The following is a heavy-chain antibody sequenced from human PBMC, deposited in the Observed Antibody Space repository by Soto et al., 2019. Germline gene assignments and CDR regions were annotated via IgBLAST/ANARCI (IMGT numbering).Heavy chain of an antibody. CDR3: TTEGIVGATSGYFDY. Sequence: GSLRLSCAASGFTFSNAWMSWVRQAPGKGLEWVGRIKSKTDGGTTDYAAPVKGRFTISRDDSKNTLYLQMNSLKTEDTAVYYCTTEGIVGATSGYFDYWGQGTLVTVSS. V-gene: IGHV3-15*01. D-gene: IGHD1-26*01. CDR2: IKSKTDGGTT. CDR1: GFTFSNAW. J-gene: IGHJ4*02.